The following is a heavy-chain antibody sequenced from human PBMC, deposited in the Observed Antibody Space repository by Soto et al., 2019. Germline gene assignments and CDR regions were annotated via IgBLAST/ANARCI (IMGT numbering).Heavy chain of an antibody. D-gene: IGHD3-22*01. J-gene: IGHJ6*02. CDR2: INSDGSST. V-gene: IGHV3-74*01. CDR1: GFTFSSYW. Sequence: GGSLRLSCAASGFTFSSYWMHWVRQAPGKGLVWVSRINSDGSSTSYADSVKGRFTISRDNAKNTLYLQMNSLRAEDTAVYYCARVGSYYDSSGYYGMDVWGQGTTVTVSS. CDR3: ARVGSYYDSSGYYGMDV.